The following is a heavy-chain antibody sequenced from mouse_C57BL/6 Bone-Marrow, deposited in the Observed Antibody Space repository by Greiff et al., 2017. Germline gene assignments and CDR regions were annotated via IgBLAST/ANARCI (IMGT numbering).Heavy chain of an antibody. J-gene: IGHJ1*03. CDR2: ICGGGGNT. V-gene: IGHV5-9*01. CDR1: GFTFSSYT. D-gene: IGHD1-1*01. Sequence: DVKLVESGGGLVKPGGSLKLSCAASGFTFSSYTMSWVRQTPEQRLQWVAAICGGGGNTYYPDSVKGRFTITRDNDKNILYLQMSSLRSEDTALYYCSRQITTVLATKYFDVWGTGTTVTVSS. CDR3: SRQITTVLATKYFDV.